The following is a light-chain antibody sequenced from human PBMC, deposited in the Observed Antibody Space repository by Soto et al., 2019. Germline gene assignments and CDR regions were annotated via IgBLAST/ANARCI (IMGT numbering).Light chain of an antibody. V-gene: IGLV2-11*01. J-gene: IGLJ3*02. CDR2: DVS. CDR3: ATWDDRLTAWV. Sequence: QSALTQPRSVSGSPGQSVTISCTGTSSDIGNYNYVSWYQQYPGKAPKLIIYDVSKRPSGIPDRFFGSKFGNTASLTISGLQAEDEADYYCATWDDRLTAWVFGGGTKLTVL. CDR1: SSDIGNYNY.